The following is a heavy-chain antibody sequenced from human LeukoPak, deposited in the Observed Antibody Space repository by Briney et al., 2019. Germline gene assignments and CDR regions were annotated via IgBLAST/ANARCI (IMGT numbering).Heavy chain of an antibody. Sequence: GGSLRLSCAASGFTFSSFSMNWVRQAPGKGLEWVSSISSSSSYIYYADSVKGRFTISRDNAKNSLYLQMNSLRAEDTAVYYCARDNAPLWFGEVSAFDPWGQGTLVTVSS. D-gene: IGHD3-10*01. V-gene: IGHV3-21*01. CDR1: GFTFSSFS. J-gene: IGHJ5*02. CDR2: ISSSSSYI. CDR3: ARDNAPLWFGEVSAFDP.